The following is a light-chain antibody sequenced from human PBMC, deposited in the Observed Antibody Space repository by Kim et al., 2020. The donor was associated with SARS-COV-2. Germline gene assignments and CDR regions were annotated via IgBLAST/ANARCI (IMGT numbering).Light chain of an antibody. CDR2: AAS. J-gene: IGKJ1*01. V-gene: IGKV1-9*01. CDR3: QQLNTYPWT. Sequence: ASGGDRVAVNCRTSQGIDNHLAWYQQKPGKAPKLLIFAASTLQSGVPSRFSGSGSGTEFTLTVSSLQPEDFAIYYCQQLNTYPWTFGQGTKVDIK. CDR1: QGIDNH.